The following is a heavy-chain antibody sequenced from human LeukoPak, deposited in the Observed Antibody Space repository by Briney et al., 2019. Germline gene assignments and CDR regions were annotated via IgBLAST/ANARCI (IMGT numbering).Heavy chain of an antibody. CDR1: GGSISSGSYY. V-gene: IGHV4-61*02. CDR2: IYTSGST. CDR3: ARDLATDSSGYRRKNWFDP. Sequence: PSQTLSLTCTVSGGSISSGSYYWSWIRQPAGKGLEWIGRIYTSGSTNYNPSLKSRVTISVGTSKNQFSLKLSSVTAADTAVYYCARDLATDSSGYRRKNWFDPWGQGTLVTVSS. D-gene: IGHD3-22*01. J-gene: IGHJ5*02.